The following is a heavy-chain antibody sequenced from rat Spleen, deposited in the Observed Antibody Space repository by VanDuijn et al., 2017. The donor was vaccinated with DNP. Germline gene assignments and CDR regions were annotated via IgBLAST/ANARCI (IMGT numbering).Heavy chain of an antibody. V-gene: IGHV5-31*01. D-gene: IGHD1-4*01. CDR1: GFTFSNYW. CDR2: ISSTGDNT. CDR3: PGPNYFDY. J-gene: IGHJ2*01. Sequence: EVQLVESGGGPVQPGRSLKLSCVASGFTFSNYWMTWIRQAPGKGLEWVASISSTGDNTYYSDSVKGRFSLSRDNAKSTLYLQMDSLRSEDTATYYCPGPNYFDYWGQGVMVTVSS.